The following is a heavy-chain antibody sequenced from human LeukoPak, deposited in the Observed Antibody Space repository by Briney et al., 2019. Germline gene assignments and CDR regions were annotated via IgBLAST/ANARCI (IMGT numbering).Heavy chain of an antibody. D-gene: IGHD3-3*01. V-gene: IGHV3-74*01. Sequence: PGGSLRLSCAASGFTFSSYWMHWVRQAPGKGLVWVSRTNTDGSSTSYADSVKGRFTISRDNAKNTLYLQMSSLRAEDTAVYYCARAGPFTIFGVVTAFDPWGQGTLVTVSS. J-gene: IGHJ5*02. CDR3: ARAGPFTIFGVVTAFDP. CDR2: TNTDGSST. CDR1: GFTFSSYW.